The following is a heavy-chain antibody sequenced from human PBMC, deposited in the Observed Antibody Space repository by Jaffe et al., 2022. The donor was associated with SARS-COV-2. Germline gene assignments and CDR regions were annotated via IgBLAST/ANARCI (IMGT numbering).Heavy chain of an antibody. D-gene: IGHD3-22*01. CDR3: ARSGSGYGAMDGMDV. J-gene: IGHJ6*02. CDR2: IYYSGST. V-gene: IGHV4-30-4*01. Sequence: QVQLQESGPGLVKPSQTLSLTCTVSGGSISSGDYYWSWIRQPPGKGLEWIGYIYYSGSTYYNPSLKSRVTISVDTSKNQFSLKLSSVTAADTAVYYCARSGSGYGAMDGMDVWGQGTTVTVSS. CDR1: GGSISSGDYY.